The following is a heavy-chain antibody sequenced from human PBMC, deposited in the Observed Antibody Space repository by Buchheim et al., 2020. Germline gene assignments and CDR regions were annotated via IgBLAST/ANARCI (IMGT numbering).Heavy chain of an antibody. J-gene: IGHJ6*02. CDR2: ISSSGSAI. V-gene: IGHV3-48*03. Sequence: EVQLVESGGGLVQPGGSLRLSCAASGFTFSSYEMNWVRQAPGKGLEWVSYISSSGSAIYYADSVKGRFTISRDNAKNSLYLQMNSLRAEDTAVYYWRRDGSEDCSSTRCRSGYYYYGMGVWGQGTT. CDR1: GFTFSSYE. D-gene: IGHD2-2*01. CDR3: RRDGSEDCSSTRCRSGYYYYGMGV.